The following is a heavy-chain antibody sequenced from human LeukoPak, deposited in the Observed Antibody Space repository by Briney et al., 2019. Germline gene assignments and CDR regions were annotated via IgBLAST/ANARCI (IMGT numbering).Heavy chain of an antibody. V-gene: IGHV1-18*01. CDR3: ARDGIGYCSSTSCSHFDY. CDR1: GGTFSSYA. D-gene: IGHD2-2*01. J-gene: IGHJ4*02. CDR2: ISAYNGNT. Sequence: GASVKVSCKASGGTFSSYAISWVRQAPGQGLEWMGWISAYNGNTNYAQKLQGRVTMTTDTSTSTAYMELRSLRSDDTAVYYCARDGIGYCSSTSCSHFDYWGQGTLVTVSS.